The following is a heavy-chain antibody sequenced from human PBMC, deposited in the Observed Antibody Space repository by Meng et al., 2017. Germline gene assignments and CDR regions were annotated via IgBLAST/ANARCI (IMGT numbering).Heavy chain of an antibody. CDR3: ARGSMFGATVTKIDY. CDR1: GGSFSGYY. CDR2: INHSGST. V-gene: IGHV4-34*01. J-gene: IGHJ4*02. Sequence: GQPQPVGEGLLKPSETLSLTCAVDGGSFSGYYWSWIRQPPGKGLEWIGEINHSGSTNYNPSLKSRVTISVDTSKNQFSLKLSSVTAADTAVYYCARGSMFGATVTKIDYWGQGTLVTVSS. D-gene: IGHD4-17*01.